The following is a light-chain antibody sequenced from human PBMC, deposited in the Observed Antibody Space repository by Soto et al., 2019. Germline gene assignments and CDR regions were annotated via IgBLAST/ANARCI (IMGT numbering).Light chain of an antibody. V-gene: IGKV1-39*01. J-gene: IGKJ2*01. CDR1: QSISTF. CDR2: AAS. Sequence: DIQMTQSPSSLSASVGDRVTINCRASQSISTFLNWYQQKPGQAPKVLISAASTLQSGVPSRFSGSGSGTDFTLTISSLQPEDFATYYCQQSDSTPYTFGQGTTVETK. CDR3: QQSDSTPYT.